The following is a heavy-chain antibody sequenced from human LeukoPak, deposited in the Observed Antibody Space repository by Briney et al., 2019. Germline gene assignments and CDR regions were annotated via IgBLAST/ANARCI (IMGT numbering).Heavy chain of an antibody. CDR3: ARDGKGYCSGGSCYSDPYYYYYGMDV. J-gene: IGHJ6*02. V-gene: IGHV1-69*04. Sequence: ASVKVSCKASGDTFSSYAISWVRQAPGQGLEWMGRIIPILGIANYAQKFQGRVTITADKSTSTAYMELSSLRSEDTAVYYCARDGKGYCSGGSCYSDPYYYYYGMDVWGQGTTVTVSS. CDR2: IIPILGIA. CDR1: GDTFSSYA. D-gene: IGHD2-15*01.